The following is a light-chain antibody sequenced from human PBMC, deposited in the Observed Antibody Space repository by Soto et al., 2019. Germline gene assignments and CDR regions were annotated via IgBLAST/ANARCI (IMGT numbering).Light chain of an antibody. Sequence: QSALAQPASVSGSPGQMITMSCTVTNRVIGCYHFVSWYQQLPGQAPKLMIYEVTTRPSGVSNRFSGSKSDNTAYLNISGLLDEDEADYYCSSYTTNLALNVFGTGTKVTVL. V-gene: IGLV2-14*01. CDR2: EVT. J-gene: IGLJ1*01. CDR3: SSYTTNLALNV. CDR1: NRVIGCYHF.